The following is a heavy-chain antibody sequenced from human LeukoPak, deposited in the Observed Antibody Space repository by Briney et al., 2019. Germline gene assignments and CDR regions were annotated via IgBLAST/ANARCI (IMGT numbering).Heavy chain of an antibody. CDR2: INPDGSIT. D-gene: IGHD1-26*01. V-gene: IGHV3-74*01. J-gene: IGHJ5*02. CDR1: GFTFSNYW. Sequence: PGGSLRLSCAASGFTFSNYWMHWVRQDPGKGLVWVSLINPDGSITNYADSVKGRFTISRDNAKNTLYLQMNSLKIEDTAVYYCTTDSPLYSGNYYEVPWGQGTLVTVSS. CDR3: TTDSPLYSGNYYEVP.